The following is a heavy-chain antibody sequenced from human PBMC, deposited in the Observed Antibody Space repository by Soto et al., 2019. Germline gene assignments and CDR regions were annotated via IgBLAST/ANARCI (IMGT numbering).Heavy chain of an antibody. CDR3: ATAYQLLEY. V-gene: IGHV1-69*02. CDR2: IIPILGLK. Sequence: QVQLVQSGAEVRKPGSSVKVSCKASGGAFSSYTINWVRQAPGQGLEWMGRIIPILGLKNYAQKFRGRVTITADTSSTTAYVELNNLRSEDTAIYYCATAYQLLEYWGQGTHVTVSS. D-gene: IGHD3-10*01. J-gene: IGHJ4*02. CDR1: GGAFSSYT.